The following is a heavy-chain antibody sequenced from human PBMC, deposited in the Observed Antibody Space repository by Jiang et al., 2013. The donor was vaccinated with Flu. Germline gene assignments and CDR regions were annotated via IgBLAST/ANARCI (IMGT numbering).Heavy chain of an antibody. V-gene: IGHV7-4-1*02. CDR2: INTNTGNP. CDR1: GYTFTSYA. D-gene: IGHD3-9*01. J-gene: IGHJ4*02. Sequence: QSGSELKKPGASVKVSCKASGYTFTSYAMNWVRQAPGQGLEWMGWINTNTGNPTYAQGFTGRFVFSLDTSVSTAYLQISSLKAEDTAVYYCARGRGPEDYDILTGYYFSPYYFDYWAREPWSPSPQ. CDR3: ARGRGPEDYDILTGYYFSPYYFDY.